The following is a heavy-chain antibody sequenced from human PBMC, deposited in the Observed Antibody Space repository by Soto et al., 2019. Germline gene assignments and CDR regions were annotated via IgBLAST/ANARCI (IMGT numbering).Heavy chain of an antibody. J-gene: IGHJ3*02. D-gene: IGHD3-22*01. CDR2: IYYSGIT. Sequence: SETLSLTCTVSGGSISSYYWGWIRQPPGKGLEWIGSIYYSGITYYKPSLKSRVTISLDTSKNHFSLKLSSVTAADTAVYYCARGYYYDSSGYYAVPKWDAFDIWGQGTMVTVSS. V-gene: IGHV4-39*02. CDR3: ARGYYYDSSGYYAVPKWDAFDI. CDR1: GGSISSYY.